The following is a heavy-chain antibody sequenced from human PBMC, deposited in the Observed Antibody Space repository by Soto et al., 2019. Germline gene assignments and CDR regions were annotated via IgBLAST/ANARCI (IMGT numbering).Heavy chain of an antibody. CDR2: INHSGSA. CDR1: GGSFIDYS. V-gene: IGHV4-34*01. J-gene: IGHJ4*02. Sequence: QVLLQQWGAGRLKPSETLSLTCAVYGGSFIDYSWVWIRQSPGTGLEWIGEINHSGSANYNPSLKSRVTISVDTSKNQFSLKLYSMTAADAAVYYCARVSDYWGQGTLVTVSS. CDR3: ARVSDY.